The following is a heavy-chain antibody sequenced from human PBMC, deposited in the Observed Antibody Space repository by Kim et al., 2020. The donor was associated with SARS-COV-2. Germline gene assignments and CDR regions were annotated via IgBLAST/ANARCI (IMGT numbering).Heavy chain of an antibody. CDR3: VTDIPPRGPDV. CDR1: GFTFHNHA. J-gene: IGHJ6*02. CDR2: IFCNGGGT. D-gene: IGHD6-25*01. Sequence: GGSLRLSCVMSGFTFHNHAMHWVRQAPGKGQEWVAGIFCNGGGTGYADSVSGRFTISRDIAATSLYLQMNSLITEATALYFCVTDIPPRGPDVWCQGNT. V-gene: IGHV3-9*01.